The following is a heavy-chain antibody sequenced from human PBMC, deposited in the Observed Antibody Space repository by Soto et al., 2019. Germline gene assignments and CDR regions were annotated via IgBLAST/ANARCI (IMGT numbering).Heavy chain of an antibody. CDR3: AKELTVTTARGFDY. Sequence: PGGSLRLSCAASGFTFSSYGMHWVRQAPGKGLEWVAVISYDGSNKYYADSVEGRFTISRDNSKNTLYLQMNSLRAEDTAVYYCAKELTVTTARGFDYWGQGTLVTVSS. CDR1: GFTFSSYG. CDR2: ISYDGSNK. J-gene: IGHJ4*02. V-gene: IGHV3-30*18. D-gene: IGHD4-4*01.